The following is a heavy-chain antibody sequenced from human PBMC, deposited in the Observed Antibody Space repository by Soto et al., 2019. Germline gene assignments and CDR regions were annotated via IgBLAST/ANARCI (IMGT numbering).Heavy chain of an antibody. CDR2: INHSGST. D-gene: IGHD3-3*01. V-gene: IGHV4-34*01. CDR1: GVSFSGYY. Sequence: SETLSLTCAVYGVSFSGYYWSWIRQPPGKGLEWIGEINHSGSTNYNPSLKSRVTISVDTSKNQFSLKLSSVTAADTAVYYCARKSVLRFLEWLFSGSHFDYWGQGTLVTVSS. J-gene: IGHJ4*02. CDR3: ARKSVLRFLEWLFSGSHFDY.